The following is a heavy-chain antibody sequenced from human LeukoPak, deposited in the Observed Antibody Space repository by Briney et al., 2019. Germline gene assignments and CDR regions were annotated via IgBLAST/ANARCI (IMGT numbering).Heavy chain of an antibody. CDR3: ARDRSDGSGYYGYYFVY. V-gene: IGHV4-59*01. J-gene: IGHJ4*02. Sequence: SEALSLTCIVSGGSIGSYYWSWIRQPPGKGREWIGPIYYSGSTDYNPSLRSRVTISVDTSKNQFSLRLSSVTAADTAVYYCARDRSDGSGYYGYYFVYWGQGTLVSVSS. D-gene: IGHD3-22*01. CDR1: GGSIGSYY. CDR2: IYYSGST.